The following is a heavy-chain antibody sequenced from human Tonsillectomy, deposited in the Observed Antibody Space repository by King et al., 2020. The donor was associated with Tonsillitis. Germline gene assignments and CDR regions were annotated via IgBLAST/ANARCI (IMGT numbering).Heavy chain of an antibody. V-gene: IGHV4-38-2*01. CDR1: GSSISSGYY. J-gene: IGHJ4*02. CDR2: IYHSGST. CDR3: ARVEVYYDSSGYGSGYYFDY. Sequence: VQLQESGPGLVKPSETLSLTCAVSGSSISSGYYWGWIRQPPGKGLEWIGSIYHSGSTYYNPSLKSRVTISVDTSKNQFSLKLSSVTAADTAVYYCARVEVYYDSSGYGSGYYFDYWGQGTLVTVSS. D-gene: IGHD3-22*01.